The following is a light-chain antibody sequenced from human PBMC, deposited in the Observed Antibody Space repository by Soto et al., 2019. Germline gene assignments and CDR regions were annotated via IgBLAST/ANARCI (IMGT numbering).Light chain of an antibody. V-gene: IGKV4-1*01. CDR1: QSVLHSSNNKNY. CDR2: WAS. Sequence: DIVMTQSPDSLGVPLGERATINCKSSQSVLHSSNNKNYLAWYQQKRGQPPKLLITWASTRESGVPDRFSGSGSGTEFTLTISSLQPDDFATYYCQQYNGTFGQGTKVDIK. J-gene: IGKJ1*01. CDR3: QQYNGT.